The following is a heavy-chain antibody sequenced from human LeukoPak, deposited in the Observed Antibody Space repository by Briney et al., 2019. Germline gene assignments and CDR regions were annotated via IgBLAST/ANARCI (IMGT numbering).Heavy chain of an antibody. D-gene: IGHD3-22*01. Sequence: GGSLRLTCAVSGITLSNYGMSWVRHAPGKGLEWVAGISGSGGGTNYADAVKGRFTISRDNRKNTLHLQMNSLRAEDTAVYFCAKRGVVIRVILVGFNKEAYYFDSWGQGALVLVSS. CDR3: AKRGVVIRVILVGFNKEAYYFDS. CDR2: ISGSGGGT. V-gene: IGHV3-23*01. J-gene: IGHJ4*02. CDR1: GITLSNYG.